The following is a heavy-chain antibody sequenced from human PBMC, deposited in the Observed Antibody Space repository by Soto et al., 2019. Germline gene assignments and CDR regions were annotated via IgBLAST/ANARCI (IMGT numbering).Heavy chain of an antibody. D-gene: IGHD3-16*01. CDR2: ISWDSYSK. CDR3: AKGSRLHLGEFPD. CDR1: GFTFDDYA. J-gene: IGHJ4*02. Sequence: LRLSCAASGFTFDDYAMNGVRQAPGKGLEWVSGISWDSYSKGYADSVKGRFTISRDNSKNSLYLLMNSLRTEDTALYYCAKGSRLHLGEFPDWGQGTLVTVSS. V-gene: IGHV3-9*01.